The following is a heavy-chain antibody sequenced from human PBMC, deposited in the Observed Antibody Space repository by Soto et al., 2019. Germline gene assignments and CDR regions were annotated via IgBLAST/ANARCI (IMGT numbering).Heavy chain of an antibody. V-gene: IGHV1-2*04. Sequence: ASVKVSCKASGYTFTGYYMHCVRQAPGQGLECMGWINPNSGGTNYAQKFQGWVTMTRDTSISTAYMELSRLRSDDTAVYYCARGGSLWFGELSAYYYGMDVWGQGTTVTVSS. CDR2: INPNSGGT. D-gene: IGHD3-10*01. J-gene: IGHJ6*02. CDR1: GYTFTGYY. CDR3: ARGGSLWFGELSAYYYGMDV.